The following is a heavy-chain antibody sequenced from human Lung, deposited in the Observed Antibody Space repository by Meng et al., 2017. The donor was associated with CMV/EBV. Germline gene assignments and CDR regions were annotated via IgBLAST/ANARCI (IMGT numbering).Heavy chain of an antibody. J-gene: IGHJ4*02. CDR1: RVTFRNYA. D-gene: IGHD2-2*01. CDR3: ATYSRAPAALLAYFNY. V-gene: IGHV3-30*09. Sequence: GESLKISCVVSRVTFRNYAMHWVRQAPGKGPEWVAVISSDGQNKYYADSVKGRFAISRDNLRSTLYLQLSSLRLEDTAVYYCATYSRAPAALLAYFNYWGLGTLVTISS. CDR2: ISSDGQNK.